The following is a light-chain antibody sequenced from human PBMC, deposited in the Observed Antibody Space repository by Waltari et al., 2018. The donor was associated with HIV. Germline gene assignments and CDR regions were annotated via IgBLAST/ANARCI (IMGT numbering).Light chain of an antibody. J-gene: IGKJ2*01. Sequence: IQMTQSPSNLSAYVGDTVILTCRASQDIDNWLAWYHQKPGRAPKLLISMTSVLESGVPSRFSGSGSGTTFTLTITGLQPDDIGTYFCQQYSTHYAFGQGTRVE. CDR1: QDIDNW. V-gene: IGKV1-5*03. CDR2: MTS. CDR3: QQYSTHYA.